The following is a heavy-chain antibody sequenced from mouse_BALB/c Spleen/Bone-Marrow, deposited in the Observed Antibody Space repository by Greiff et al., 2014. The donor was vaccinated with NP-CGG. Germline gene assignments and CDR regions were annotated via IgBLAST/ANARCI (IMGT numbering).Heavy chain of an antibody. J-gene: IGHJ3*01. Sequence: DVQLQESGAELVKPGASVKLSCTASGFNIKDTYMHWVKQRPEQGLEWIGRIDPANGNTKYDPKFQGKATITADTSSNTAYLQLSSLTSEDTAVYYCAKYYYRNSLFAYWGQGTLVTVSA. CDR3: AKYYYRNSLFAY. CDR1: GFNIKDTY. D-gene: IGHD1-1*01. V-gene: IGHV14-3*02. CDR2: IDPANGNT.